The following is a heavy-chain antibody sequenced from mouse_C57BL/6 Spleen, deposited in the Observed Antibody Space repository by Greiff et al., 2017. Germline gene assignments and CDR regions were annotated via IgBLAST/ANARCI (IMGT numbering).Heavy chain of an antibody. CDR2: IYPGSGST. D-gene: IGHD2-4*01. V-gene: IGHV1-55*01. CDR3: AREIYYDYENYFDY. J-gene: IGHJ2*01. CDR1: GYTFTSYW. Sequence: VQLQQSGAELVKPGASVKMSCKASGYTFTSYWITWVKQRPGQGLEWIGDIYPGSGSTNYNEKFKSKATLTVDTSSSTAYMQLSSLTSEDSAVYYGAREIYYDYENYFDYWGQGTTLTVSS.